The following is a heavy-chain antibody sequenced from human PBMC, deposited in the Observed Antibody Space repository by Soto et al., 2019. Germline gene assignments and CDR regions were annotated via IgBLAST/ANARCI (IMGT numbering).Heavy chain of an antibody. V-gene: IGHV1-18*01. CDR2: ISAYNGNT. D-gene: IGHD3-10*01. J-gene: IGHJ6*02. Sequence: ASVKVACKASCYTITIYGISWVRQDTGQGLEWMGWISAYNGNTNYAQKLQGRVTMTTDTSTSTAYMELRSLRSDDTAVYYCARVGYYYGSGSSRDAYYYYYGMDVWGQGTTVTVSS. CDR1: CYTITIYG. CDR3: ARVGYYYGSGSSRDAYYYYYGMDV.